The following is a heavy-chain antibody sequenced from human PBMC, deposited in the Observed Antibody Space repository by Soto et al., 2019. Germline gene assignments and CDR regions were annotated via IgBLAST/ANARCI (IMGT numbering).Heavy chain of an antibody. D-gene: IGHD3-3*01. CDR3: ARAPADSRSRSGRCSDI. V-gene: IGHV4-59*01. CDR2: IYYSGST. J-gene: IGHJ6*02. Sequence: SETLSLTCTVSGGSISSYYWSWIRQPPGKGLEWIGYIYYSGSTNYNPSLKSRVTISVDTSKNQFCLKLSSVTAADTAASYSARAPADSRSRSGRCSDIWGPETTVAVSS. CDR1: GGSISSYY.